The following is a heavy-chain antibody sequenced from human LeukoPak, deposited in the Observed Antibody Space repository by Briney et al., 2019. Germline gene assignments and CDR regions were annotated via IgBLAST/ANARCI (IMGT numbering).Heavy chain of an antibody. Sequence: PGGSLRLSCAASGFAFSSFYMSWVRQAPGRGLEWVANIKEDGSEEYYVDSVKGRFTISRDNAKNSLYLQMSSLRAEDTAVYYCVREYYYNSSGYRALRYWGQGTLVTVSS. CDR3: VREYYYNSSGYRALRY. J-gene: IGHJ4*02. CDR2: IKEDGSEE. CDR1: GFAFSSFY. V-gene: IGHV3-7*01. D-gene: IGHD3-22*01.